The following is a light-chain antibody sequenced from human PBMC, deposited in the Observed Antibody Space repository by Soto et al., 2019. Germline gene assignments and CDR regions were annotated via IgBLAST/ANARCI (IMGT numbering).Light chain of an antibody. J-gene: IGLJ1*01. CDR3: CSYAGSPRYV. Sequence: QSALTQPRSVSGSPGQSVTTSCTGTSSDVGGYNYVSWYQQHPDKAPKVMIYDVSERPSGVPDRFSGSKSGNTASLTISGLQAEDEADYYCCSYAGSPRYVFGTGTKLTVL. CDR1: SSDVGGYNY. V-gene: IGLV2-11*01. CDR2: DVS.